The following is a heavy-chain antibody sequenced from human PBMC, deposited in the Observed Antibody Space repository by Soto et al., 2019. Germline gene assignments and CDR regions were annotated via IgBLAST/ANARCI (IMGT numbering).Heavy chain of an antibody. J-gene: IGHJ4*02. CDR3: PRPAARNYFDF. Sequence: GGSLRLSCAASGFNFSDYYMSWIRQAPGKGLEWVSYIDSRGRTISYQDYVKGRFKISRDKAKNPMYLQMNSLRDEHTDVYYCPRPAARNYFDFWGQGTPVTVS. D-gene: IGHD6-6*01. V-gene: IGHV3-11*01. CDR2: IDSRGRTI. CDR1: GFNFSDYY.